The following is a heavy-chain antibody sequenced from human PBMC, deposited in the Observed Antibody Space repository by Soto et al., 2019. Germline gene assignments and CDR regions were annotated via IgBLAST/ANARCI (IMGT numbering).Heavy chain of an antibody. CDR2: IYWNDDK. D-gene: IGHD6-6*01. CDR3: AHRPRIAAHFDY. V-gene: IGHV2-5*01. J-gene: IGHJ4*02. Sequence: SGPTLVNPTQTLTLTCTFSGFSLSTSGVGVGWIRQPPGKALEWLALIYWNDDKRYSPSLKSRLTITKDTSKNQVVLTMTNMDPVDTATYYCAHRPRIAAHFDYWGQGTLVTVPQ. CDR1: GFSLSTSGVG.